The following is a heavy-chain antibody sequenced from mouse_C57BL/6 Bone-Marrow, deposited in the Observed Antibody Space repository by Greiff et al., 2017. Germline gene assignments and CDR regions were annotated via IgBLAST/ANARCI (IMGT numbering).Heavy chain of an antibody. D-gene: IGHD2-1*01. CDR3: ARSFDGNYVAWFAY. V-gene: IGHV5-17*01. J-gene: IGHJ3*01. Sequence: EVKLMESGGGLVKPGGSLKLSCAASGFTFSDYGMHWVRQAPEKGLEWVAYISSGSSTSYYADTVKGRFTISRDNAKNTLFLQITSLRSEYTAMYYCARSFDGNYVAWFAYWGQGTLVTVSA. CDR1: GFTFSDYG. CDR2: ISSGSSTS.